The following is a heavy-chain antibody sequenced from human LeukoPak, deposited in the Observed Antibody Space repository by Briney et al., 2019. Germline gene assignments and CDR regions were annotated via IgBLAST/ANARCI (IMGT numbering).Heavy chain of an antibody. CDR2: INPNSGGT. CDR1: GYTFTGYY. J-gene: IGHJ4*02. Sequence: ASVKVSCKASGYTFTGYYMHWVRQAPGQGLEWMGWINPNSGGTNYAQKFQGRVTMTRDTSISTAYMELSRLRSDDTAVYYCARVDELMTDTYYFDYWGQGTLVTVSS. V-gene: IGHV1-2*02. CDR3: ARVDELMTDTYYFDY. D-gene: IGHD2-21*02.